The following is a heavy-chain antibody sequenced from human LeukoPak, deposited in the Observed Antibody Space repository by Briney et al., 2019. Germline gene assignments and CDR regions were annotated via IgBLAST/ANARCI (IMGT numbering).Heavy chain of an antibody. J-gene: IGHJ6*04. CDR3: ARALYCSSTSCYEYYYYGMDV. V-gene: IGHV3-30*04. Sequence: RGSLRLSCAASGFTFSSYAMHWVRQAPGKGLEWVAVISYDGSNKYYADSVKGRFTISRDNSKNTLYLQMNSLRAEDTAVYYCARALYCSSTSCYEYYYYGMDVWGKGTTVTVSS. D-gene: IGHD2-2*01. CDR2: ISYDGSNK. CDR1: GFTFSSYA.